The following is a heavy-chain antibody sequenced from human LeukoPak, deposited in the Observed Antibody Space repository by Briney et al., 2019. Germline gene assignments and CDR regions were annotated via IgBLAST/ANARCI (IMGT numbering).Heavy chain of an antibody. CDR1: GFTVSSNY. D-gene: IGHD1-26*01. CDR3: AGGTYSWPSNFDY. CDR2: IYSGGST. J-gene: IGHJ4*02. Sequence: GGSLRLSGAASGFTVSSNYMSWVRQAPGKGLEWVSVIYSGGSTYYADSVKGRFTISRDNSKNTLYLQMNSLRAEDTAVYYCAGGTYSWPSNFDYWGQGTLITVSS. V-gene: IGHV3-66*01.